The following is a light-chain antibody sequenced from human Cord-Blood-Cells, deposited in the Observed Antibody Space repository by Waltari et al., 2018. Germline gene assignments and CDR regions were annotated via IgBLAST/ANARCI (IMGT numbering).Light chain of an antibody. CDR1: QSVLYSSNNKNY. V-gene: IGKV4-1*01. CDR3: QQYYSTPPS. J-gene: IGKJ2*01. Sequence: DIVMTQSPDSLAVSLGERATINCKSSQSVLYSSNNKNYLTWYQQKPGQPPKLLIYWASTREAGVPDRFRGSGSGTDFTLTIGSLQAEDVAVYYGQQYYSTPPSYGQGTRLEIK. CDR2: WAS.